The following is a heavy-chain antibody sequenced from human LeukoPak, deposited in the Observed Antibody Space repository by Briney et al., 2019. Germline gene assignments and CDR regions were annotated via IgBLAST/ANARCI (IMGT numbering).Heavy chain of an antibody. V-gene: IGHV1-8*03. J-gene: IGHJ6*03. CDR3: ARSALWVYDSPYYMDV. Sequence: GASVKVSCKASGYTFTSYDINWVRQATGQGLEWMGWMNPNSGNTGYAQKFQGRVTITRNTSISTAYMELSSLRSEDTAVYYCARSALWVYDSPYYMDVWGKGTTVTVSS. D-gene: IGHD5/OR15-5a*01. CDR1: GYTFTSYD. CDR2: MNPNSGNT.